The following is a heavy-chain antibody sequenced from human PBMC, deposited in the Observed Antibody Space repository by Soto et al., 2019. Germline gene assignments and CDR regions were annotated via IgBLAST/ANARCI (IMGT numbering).Heavy chain of an antibody. Sequence: QVQLVQSGAEVKKPGASVKVSCKASGYTFTSYYMHWVRQAPGQGLEWMGIINPSGGSTSYAQKFQGRVTMTRDTSTSTVYMELSSLRSEDTAVYYCARSGYCSGGSCFPPSDYYYGMDVWGQGTTVTVFS. D-gene: IGHD2-15*01. CDR2: INPSGGST. J-gene: IGHJ6*02. CDR3: ARSGYCSGGSCFPPSDYYYGMDV. CDR1: GYTFTSYY. V-gene: IGHV1-46*01.